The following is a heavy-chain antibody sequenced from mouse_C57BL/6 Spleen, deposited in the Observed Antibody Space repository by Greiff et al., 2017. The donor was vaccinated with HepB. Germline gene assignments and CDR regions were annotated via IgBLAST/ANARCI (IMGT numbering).Heavy chain of an antibody. V-gene: IGHV1-5*01. CDR2: IYPGNSDT. Sequence: EVQLQQSGTVLARPGASVKMSCKTSGYTFTSYWMHWVKQRPGQGLEWIGAIYPGNSDTSYNQKFKGKAKLTAVTSASTAYMELSSLTNEDSAVYYCTRGGTTVVATKFAYWGQGTLVTVSA. CDR1: GYTFTSYW. CDR3: TRGGTTVVATKFAY. J-gene: IGHJ3*01. D-gene: IGHD1-1*01.